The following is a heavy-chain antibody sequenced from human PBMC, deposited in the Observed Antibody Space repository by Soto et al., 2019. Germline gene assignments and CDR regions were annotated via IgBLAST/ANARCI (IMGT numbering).Heavy chain of an antibody. CDR3: ARGQKNSSTFYVRAFDI. CDR2: INHSGST. CDR1: GGSFSGYY. J-gene: IGHJ3*02. D-gene: IGHD3-16*01. V-gene: IGHV4-34*01. Sequence: SQTLSLTCAVYGGSFSGYYWSWIRQPTGKGLEWIGEINHSGSTNYNPSLKSRVTISVDRTKNQFSLKLSSVTAADTVVYYCARGQKNSSTFYVRAFDIWGKGTIVTVSS.